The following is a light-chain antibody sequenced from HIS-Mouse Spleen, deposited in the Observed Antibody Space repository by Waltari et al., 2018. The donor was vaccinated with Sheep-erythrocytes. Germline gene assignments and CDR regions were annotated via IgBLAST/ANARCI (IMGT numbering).Light chain of an antibody. J-gene: IGKJ3*01. CDR3: QHSYSTPQFT. Sequence: DIQMTQSPSSLSASVGDRVTITCRASQSSRSYLNWYQQKPGKAPKLLIYAASSSHSGVPSRFIRRRSGTDFTLTISSLQAEDIATYFCQHSYSTPQFTFGPGTKVDIK. CDR1: QSSRSY. CDR2: AAS. V-gene: IGKV1-39*01.